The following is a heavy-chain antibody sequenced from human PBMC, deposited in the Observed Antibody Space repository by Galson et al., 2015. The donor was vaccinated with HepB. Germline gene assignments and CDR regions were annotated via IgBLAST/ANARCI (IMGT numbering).Heavy chain of an antibody. CDR3: AKDGGDCSGGNCYYFDY. CDR1: GFTFSGYA. Sequence: LRLSCAASGFTFSGYAMSWVRQAPGKGLDWVSGISASGGSTYYADSVKGRFTISRDNSKSTLYLQMNSLRAEDTAVYYCAKDGGDCSGGNCYYFDYWGQGTLVTVSS. CDR2: ISASGGST. J-gene: IGHJ4*02. V-gene: IGHV3-23*01. D-gene: IGHD2-15*01.